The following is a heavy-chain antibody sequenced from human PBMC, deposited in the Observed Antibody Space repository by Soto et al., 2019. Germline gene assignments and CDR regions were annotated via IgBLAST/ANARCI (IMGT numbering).Heavy chain of an antibody. CDR1: GYTFTSYG. CDR2: ISAYNGNT. V-gene: IGHV1-18*01. D-gene: IGHD6-6*01. Sequence: QVQLVQSGAEAKKPGASVKVSCKASGYTFTSYGISWVRQAPGQGLEWMGWISAYNGNTNYAQKLQGRVTMTTDTSTSTAYMELRSLRSDDTAVYYCARDEYSSPRAFYYGMDVWGQGTTVTVSS. J-gene: IGHJ6*02. CDR3: ARDEYSSPRAFYYGMDV.